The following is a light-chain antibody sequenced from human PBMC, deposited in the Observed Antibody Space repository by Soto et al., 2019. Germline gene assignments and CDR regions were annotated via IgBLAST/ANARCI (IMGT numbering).Light chain of an antibody. J-gene: IGLJ7*01. CDR1: SGSVSTRYY. CDR3: VLYMGSGISV. V-gene: IGLV8-61*01. Sequence: QTVVTQEPSFSVSPGWTVTLTCGLSSGSVSTRYYPSWYQQTPGQAPRTLIYNTDTRSSGVPDRFSGSILGNKAALTITGAQADDESDYYCVLYMGSGISVFGGGTQLTVL. CDR2: NTD.